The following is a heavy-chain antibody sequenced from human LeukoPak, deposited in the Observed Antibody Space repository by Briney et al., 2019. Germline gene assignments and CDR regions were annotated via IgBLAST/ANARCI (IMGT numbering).Heavy chain of an antibody. CDR3: ASTVLYSGSTGGMDV. CDR1: GYTFTSYG. D-gene: IGHD1-26*01. V-gene: IGHV1-18*01. CDR2: ISAYNGNT. J-gene: IGHJ6*02. Sequence: ASVKVSCKASGYTFTSYGISWVRQAPGQGLEWMGWISAYNGNTNHAQKLQGRVTMTTDTSTSTAYMELRSLRSDDTAVYYCASTVLYSGSTGGMDVWGQGTTVTVSS.